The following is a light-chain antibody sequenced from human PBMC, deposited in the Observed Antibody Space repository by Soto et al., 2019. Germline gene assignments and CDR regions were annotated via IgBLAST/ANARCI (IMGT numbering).Light chain of an antibody. CDR1: SSNLGNNY. J-gene: IGLJ2*01. V-gene: IGLV1-51*01. Sequence: QSVLTQPPSVSAAPGQKVTISCSGSSSNLGNNYVSWYQQLPGTAPKLLIYDNNQRPSGIPDRFSGSKSGTSATLGITGLQTGDEADYYCGTWDSSLSAVVFGGGTQLTVL. CDR3: GTWDSSLSAVV. CDR2: DNN.